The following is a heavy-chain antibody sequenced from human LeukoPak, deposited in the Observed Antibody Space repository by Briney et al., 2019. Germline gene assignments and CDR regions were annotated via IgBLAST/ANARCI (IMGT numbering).Heavy chain of an antibody. CDR2: IYYSGST. V-gene: IGHV4-59*01. CDR3: ATLPVVGAYPIDY. J-gene: IGHJ4*02. D-gene: IGHD2-15*01. CDR1: GVSINTYY. Sequence: SETLSLTCTVSGVSINTYYWSWIRQPPGKGLEWIGYIYYSGSTKYNPSLRSRVTISIDTSKNQFSLNLRSVTAADTAVYYCATLPVVGAYPIDYWGQGTLVIVSS.